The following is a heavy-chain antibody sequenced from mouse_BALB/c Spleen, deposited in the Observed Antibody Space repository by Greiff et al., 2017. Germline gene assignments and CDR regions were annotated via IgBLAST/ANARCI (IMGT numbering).Heavy chain of an antibody. D-gene: IGHD1-2*01. Sequence: EVQGVESGGGLVQPGGSRKLSCAASGFTFSSFGMHWVRQAPEKGLEWVAYISSGSSTIYYADTVKGRFTISRDNPKNTLFLQMTSLRSEDTAMYYCARSSTAVYYYAMDYWGQGTSVTVSS. V-gene: IGHV5-17*02. J-gene: IGHJ4*01. CDR1: GFTFSSFG. CDR3: ARSSTAVYYYAMDY. CDR2: ISSGSSTI.